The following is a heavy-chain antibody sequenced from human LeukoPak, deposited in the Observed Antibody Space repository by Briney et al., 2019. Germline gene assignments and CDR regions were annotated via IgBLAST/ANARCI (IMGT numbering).Heavy chain of an antibody. Sequence: SETLSLTCAAYGGSFSAYYWSWIRQPPGKGLEWIGYIYHSGSTYYNPSLKSRVTISVDRSKNQFSLKLSSVTAADTAVYYCASLSRGYWGQGTLVTVSS. J-gene: IGHJ4*02. CDR2: IYHSGST. V-gene: IGHV4-30-2*01. CDR1: GGSFSAYY. CDR3: ASLSRGY.